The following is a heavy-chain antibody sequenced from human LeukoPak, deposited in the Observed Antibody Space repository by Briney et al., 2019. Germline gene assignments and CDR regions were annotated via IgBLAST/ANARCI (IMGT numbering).Heavy chain of an antibody. V-gene: IGHV3-30*18. J-gene: IGHJ4*02. Sequence: GGSLRLSCAASGFTFSSYGIHWVRQAPGKGLDWVALISYDGTNKYYADYVKGRFTISRDSSKNTLYLQMNSLRAEDTAAYYCAKDYCSSTSCYIPDYWGQGTLVTVSS. D-gene: IGHD2-2*02. CDR1: GFTFSSYG. CDR3: AKDYCSSTSCYIPDY. CDR2: ISYDGTNK.